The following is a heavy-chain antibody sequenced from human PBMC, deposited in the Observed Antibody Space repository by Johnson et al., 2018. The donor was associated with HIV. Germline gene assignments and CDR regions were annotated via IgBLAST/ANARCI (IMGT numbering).Heavy chain of an antibody. J-gene: IGHJ3*02. V-gene: IGHV3-NL1*01. CDR2: IYSSGKT. D-gene: IGHD4-17*01. CDR3: ATGSPTVTTNAFDI. CDR1: GFTFSSYG. Sequence: QVQLVESGGGVVQPGGSLRLSCAASGFTFSSYGMHWVRQAPGKGLEWVSVIYSSGKTYYEDSVKGRFTISRDYSKNRLYLQMNSLRAEDTAVYYCATGSPTVTTNAFDIWGQGTMVTVSS.